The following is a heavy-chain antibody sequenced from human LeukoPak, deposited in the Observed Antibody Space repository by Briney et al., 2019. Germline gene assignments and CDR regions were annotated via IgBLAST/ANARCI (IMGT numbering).Heavy chain of an antibody. CDR2: INHRGST. J-gene: IGHJ4*02. Sequence: PSETLSLTCAIYGGSFSGYYWSWIRQPPGKGLEWIGEINHRGSTNYNPSLKSRVTISVDTSKNQFSLKLSSVTAADTAVYYCASPMVRGVITFDYWGQGTLVTVSS. V-gene: IGHV4-34*01. CDR1: GGSFSGYY. CDR3: ASPMVRGVITFDY. D-gene: IGHD3-10*01.